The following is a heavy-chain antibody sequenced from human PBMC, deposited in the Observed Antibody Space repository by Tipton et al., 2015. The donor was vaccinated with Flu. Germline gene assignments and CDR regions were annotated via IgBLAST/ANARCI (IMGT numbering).Heavy chain of an antibody. CDR2: IYGGGTT. Sequence: GSLRLSCAASGFTVTSSYMSWVRQVPGKGLEWVSVIYGGGTTDYADSVRGRFTVSRDNAKRSVYLQMSSLRGEDTAVYYCGRDGVAAAVDYWGQGTLVTVSS. CDR3: GRDGVAAAVDY. J-gene: IGHJ4*02. V-gene: IGHV3-66*01. CDR1: GFTVTSSY. D-gene: IGHD2-15*01.